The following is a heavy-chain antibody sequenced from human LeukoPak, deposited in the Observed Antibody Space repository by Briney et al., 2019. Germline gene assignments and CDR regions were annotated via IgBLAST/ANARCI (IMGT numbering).Heavy chain of an antibody. J-gene: IGHJ4*02. V-gene: IGHV3-23*01. Sequence: GGSLRLSCAASGFTFSSYGMSWVRQAPGKGLEWVSAISGSGGSTYYADSVKGRFTISRDNSKNTLYLQMNSLRVEDTAVYYCARVTNGGYDSGNFDYWGQGTLVTVSS. CDR1: GFTFSSYG. CDR3: ARVTNGGYDSGNFDY. CDR2: ISGSGGST. D-gene: IGHD5-12*01.